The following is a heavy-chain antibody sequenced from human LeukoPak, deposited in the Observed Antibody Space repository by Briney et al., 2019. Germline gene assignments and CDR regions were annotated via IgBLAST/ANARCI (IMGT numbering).Heavy chain of an antibody. CDR3: ATYSSSNAREFQH. Sequence: GGSLRLSCAASGFTFSDYYMSWIRQAPGKGLEWVANINQHGSETYYVDSVKGRFTISRDTAKNSLYLQMNSLRAEDTAVYYCATYSSSNAREFQHWGQGTLVTVSS. V-gene: IGHV3-7*01. J-gene: IGHJ1*01. CDR1: GFTFSDYY. CDR2: INQHGSET. D-gene: IGHD2-2*01.